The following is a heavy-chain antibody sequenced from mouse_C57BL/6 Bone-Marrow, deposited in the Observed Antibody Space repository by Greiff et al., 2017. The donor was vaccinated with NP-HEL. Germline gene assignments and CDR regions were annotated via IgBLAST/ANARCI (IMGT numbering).Heavy chain of an antibody. Sequence: VQLQQSGPVLVKPGPSVKISCKASGFTFTDYYMHWVKQSHGKSLEWIGVINPYNGGTSYNQKFKGKATLTVDKSSSTAYMELNSLTSEDSAVYYCANNWGWVFYAMDYWGQGTSVTVSS. CDR3: ANNWGWVFYAMDY. CDR1: GFTFTDYY. V-gene: IGHV1-19*01. D-gene: IGHD4-1*02. CDR2: INPYNGGT. J-gene: IGHJ4*01.